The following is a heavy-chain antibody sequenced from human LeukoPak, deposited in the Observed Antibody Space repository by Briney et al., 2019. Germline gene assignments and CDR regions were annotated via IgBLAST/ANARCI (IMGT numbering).Heavy chain of an antibody. Sequence: ASVKVSCKASGYTFTNYGITWVRQAPGQGLEWMGWISPNNGNTNYAQKLQGRVTVTTDTSTSTAYMELRSLRSDDTAVYYCARRAREAAAGDYWGQGTLVTVSS. J-gene: IGHJ4*02. CDR2: ISPNNGNT. D-gene: IGHD6-13*01. V-gene: IGHV1-18*01. CDR1: GYTFTNYG. CDR3: ARRAREAAAGDY.